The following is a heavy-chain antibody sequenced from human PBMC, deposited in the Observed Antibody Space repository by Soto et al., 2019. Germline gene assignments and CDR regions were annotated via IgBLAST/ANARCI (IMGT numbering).Heavy chain of an antibody. CDR2: IHPGDSDA. D-gene: IGHD2-2*01. Sequence: PVESLKISCKGSGYSFTSYWIGWVRQMPVKGLEWMGIIHPGDSDARHSPSFQVQFTISADKSISTAFLQWSSLKASDTAMYYCARREKYCSSSSCYDYWGQGTLVTVSS. V-gene: IGHV5-51*01. J-gene: IGHJ4*02. CDR3: ARREKYCSSSSCYDY. CDR1: GYSFTSYW.